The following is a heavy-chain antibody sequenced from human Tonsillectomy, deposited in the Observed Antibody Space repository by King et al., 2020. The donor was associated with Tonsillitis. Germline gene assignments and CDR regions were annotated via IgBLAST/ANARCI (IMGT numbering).Heavy chain of an antibody. CDR3: AGARPDSYQGIAVVGSRLEY. CDR2: QNPSLGDA. CDR1: VHTFTNHY. V-gene: IGHV1-46*01. J-gene: IGHJ4*02. D-gene: IGHD6-19*01. Sequence: QLVQSGAEVKKPGASVKISCKASVHTFTNHYIHWVRQAPGQGLEWMGVQNPSLGDATYAQKFQGRIIMTRDTSTSTVYMELSSLRFDDTAVFYCAGARPDSYQGIAVVGSRLEYWGQGTLLIVSS.